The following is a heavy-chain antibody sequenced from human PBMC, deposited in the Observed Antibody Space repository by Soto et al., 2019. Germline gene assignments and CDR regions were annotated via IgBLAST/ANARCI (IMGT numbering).Heavy chain of an antibody. V-gene: IGHV4-4*02. Sequence: PSETLSLTCAVSGDSIRSSNWWSWVRQTPGKGLEWIGEIYQSGSPNYNPSLKSRVTISVDKSKNQFSLKLSSVTAADTAVYYCAIVQGYGSSGRFYPWGQGTLVTVSS. CDR1: GDSIRSSNW. J-gene: IGHJ5*02. CDR3: AIVQGYGSSGRFYP. CDR2: IYQSGSP. D-gene: IGHD2-15*01.